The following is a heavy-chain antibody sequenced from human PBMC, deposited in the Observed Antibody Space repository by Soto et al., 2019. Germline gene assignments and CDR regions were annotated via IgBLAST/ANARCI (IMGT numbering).Heavy chain of an antibody. CDR2: IYYSGST. J-gene: IGHJ4*02. CDR1: GGSISSYY. D-gene: IGHD3-22*01. V-gene: IGHV4-59*01. Sequence: SETLSLTCTVSGGSISSYYWSWIRQPPGKGLEWIGYIYYSGSTNYNPSLKSRVTISVDTSKNQFSLKLSSVTAADTAVYYCAKDLPGTMIVVAPAYWGQGTLVTVS. CDR3: AKDLPGTMIVVAPAY.